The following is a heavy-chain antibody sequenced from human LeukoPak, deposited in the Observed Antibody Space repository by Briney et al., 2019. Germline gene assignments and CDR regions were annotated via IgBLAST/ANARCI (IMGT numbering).Heavy chain of an antibody. CDR3: AKDLFYSSSCYYFDY. CDR1: GFTFSSYG. Sequence: PGGSLRLSCAASGFTFSSYGMHWVRQAPGKGLEWVAFIRYDGSNKYYADSVKGRFTISRDNSKNTLYLQMNSLRAEDTAVYCCAKDLFYSSSCYYFDYWGQGTLVTVSS. V-gene: IGHV3-30*02. CDR2: IRYDGSNK. D-gene: IGHD6-13*01. J-gene: IGHJ4*02.